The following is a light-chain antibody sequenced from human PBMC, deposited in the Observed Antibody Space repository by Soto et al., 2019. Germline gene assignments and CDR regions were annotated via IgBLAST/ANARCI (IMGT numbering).Light chain of an antibody. J-gene: IGLJ1*01. CDR3: TSYTRRTTPCA. V-gene: IGLV2-18*02. CDR2: EVS. CDR1: SSDVGSNNR. Sequence: QSVLTQPPSVSGSPGQSVTISCTGTSSDVGSNNRVSWYQQPPGTAPKLMIYEVSNRPSGVPDRFSGSKSGNTASLTISGLRAEDEADYYRTSYTRRTTPCALGPGPRSPS.